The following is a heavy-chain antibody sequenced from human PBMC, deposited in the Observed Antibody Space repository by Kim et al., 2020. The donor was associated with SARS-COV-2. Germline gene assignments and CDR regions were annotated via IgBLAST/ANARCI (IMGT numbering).Heavy chain of an antibody. Sequence: ASVKVSCKASGYTFTSYYMHWVRQAPGQGLEWMGIINPSGGSTSYAQKFQGRVTMTRDTSTSTVYMELSSLRSEDTAVYYCARGGGIAEAGSWFDPWGQGTLVTVSS. CDR2: INPSGGST. D-gene: IGHD6-13*01. CDR1: GYTFTSYY. CDR3: ARGGGIAEAGSWFDP. J-gene: IGHJ5*02. V-gene: IGHV1-46*01.